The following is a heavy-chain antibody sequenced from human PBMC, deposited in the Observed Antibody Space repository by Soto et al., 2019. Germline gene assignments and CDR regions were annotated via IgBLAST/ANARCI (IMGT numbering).Heavy chain of an antibody. D-gene: IGHD2-2*01. V-gene: IGHV4-59*01. CDR1: GGSTRSYY. CDR3: ARVGCISCFNNWFDP. J-gene: IGHJ5*02. Sequence: SETLSLTCTVSGGSTRSYYWSWIRQPPGKGLEWIGSIYYSGSTNYNPSLKSRVTMSLDTSKNQFSLKLNSVTAADTAVYYCARVGCISCFNNWFDPWGQGTLVTVSS. CDR2: IYYSGST.